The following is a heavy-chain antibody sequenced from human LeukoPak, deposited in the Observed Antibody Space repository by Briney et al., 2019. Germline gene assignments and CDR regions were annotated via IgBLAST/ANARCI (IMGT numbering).Heavy chain of an antibody. J-gene: IGHJ5*02. D-gene: IGHD2-21*02. Sequence: ASVKVSCKASGYSFMNYGLSWVRQAPGQGLEWMAWIGVHNGLIKHAQKLQGRVTMTTDTSTSTAYMELRSLRSDDTAVYYCARDIWAGDWLNWFDPWGQGTLVTVSS. CDR1: GYSFMNYG. CDR3: ARDIWAGDWLNWFDP. CDR2: IGVHNGLI. V-gene: IGHV1-18*01.